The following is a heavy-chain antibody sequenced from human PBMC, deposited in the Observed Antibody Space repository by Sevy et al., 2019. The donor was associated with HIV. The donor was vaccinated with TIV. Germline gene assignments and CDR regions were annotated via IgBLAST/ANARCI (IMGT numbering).Heavy chain of an antibody. CDR1: GFTFSSYA. V-gene: IGHV3-30*04. CDR3: AREDIVVVVGLGMDV. D-gene: IGHD2-15*01. J-gene: IGHJ6*02. CDR2: ISYDGSSK. Sequence: GGSLRLSCAASGFTFSSYAMHWVRQAPGKGLEWVAVISYDGSSKYYADSVKGRFTISRDNSKNTLYLQMNSLRAEDTAVYYCAREDIVVVVGLGMDVWGQGTTVIVSS.